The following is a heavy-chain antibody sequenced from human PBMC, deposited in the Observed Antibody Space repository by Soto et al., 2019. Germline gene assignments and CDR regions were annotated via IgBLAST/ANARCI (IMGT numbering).Heavy chain of an antibody. CDR3: ALALGPTTGLDY. CDR2: IFNSGTT. J-gene: IGHJ4*02. D-gene: IGHD1-26*01. CDR1: GASTVSHYH. Sequence: QVQLQESGPGLVKPSQTLSLTCSVSGASTVSHYHWTWIRQPPRKGLDLMGDIFNSGTTFYNPSLTSRLSISMDTSGNHFSLELRSVTDADTAVYYCALALGPTTGLDYWGQGTLVTVS. V-gene: IGHV4-31*02.